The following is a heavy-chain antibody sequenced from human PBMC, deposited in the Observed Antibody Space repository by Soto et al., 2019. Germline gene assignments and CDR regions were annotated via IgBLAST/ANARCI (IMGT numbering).Heavy chain of an antibody. CDR3: AAHDYYDSSGLDP. J-gene: IGHJ5*02. CDR1: GFTFTSSA. D-gene: IGHD3-22*01. V-gene: IGHV1-58*01. Sequence: SVKVSCKASGFTFTSSAVQWVRQARGQRLERIGWNVVGSGNKNYAQKFKERVTITRDMSTSTAYMELSSLRSEDTAVYYCAAHDYYDSSGLDPWGQGTLVTVSS. CDR2: NVVGSGNK.